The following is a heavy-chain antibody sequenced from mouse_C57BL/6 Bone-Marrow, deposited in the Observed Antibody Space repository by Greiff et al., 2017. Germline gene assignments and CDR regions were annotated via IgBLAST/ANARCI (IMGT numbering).Heavy chain of an antibody. J-gene: IGHJ2*01. CDR2: IHPNSGST. CDR3: ARNYGSFLNFDY. D-gene: IGHD1-1*01. CDR1: GYTFTSYW. V-gene: IGHV1-64*01. Sequence: QVQLKQPGAELVKPGASVKLSCKASGYTFTSYWMHWVKQRPGQGLEWIGMIHPNSGSTNYNEKFKSKATLTVDKSSSTAYMQLSSQTSEESAVYYCARNYGSFLNFDYWGQGTTLTVSS.